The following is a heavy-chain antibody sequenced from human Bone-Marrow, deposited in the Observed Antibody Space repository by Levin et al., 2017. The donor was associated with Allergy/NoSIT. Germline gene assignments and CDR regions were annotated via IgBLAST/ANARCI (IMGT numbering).Heavy chain of an antibody. CDR2: TYYRSKWYS. Sequence: SQTLSLTCAISGDSVSSNSATWNWIRQSPSRGLEWLGRTYYRSKWYSDYAVSVKSRLRINPDTSKNQFSLQLNSVTPEDTALYFCARVERSYTTSWHPFDDWGQGTLVTVSS. CDR1: GDSVSSNSAT. CDR3: ARVERSYTTSWHPFDD. V-gene: IGHV6-1*01. J-gene: IGHJ4*02. D-gene: IGHD2-2*01.